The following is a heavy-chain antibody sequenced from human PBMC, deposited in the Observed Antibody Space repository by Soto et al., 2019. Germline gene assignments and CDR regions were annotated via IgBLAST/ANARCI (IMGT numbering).Heavy chain of an antibody. CDR2: IRSSSTTI. CDR3: ASAAVRGDNYYYYYGMDV. Sequence: EVQLVESGGGLVQPGGSLRLSCAASGFTFSNYSMNWVRQAPGKGLEWVSCIRSSSTTIYYADSVKGRFTISRDNAKNSLYLQMNSLRDEDTAVYYCASAAVRGDNYYYYYGMDVWGQGTTVTVSS. D-gene: IGHD3-10*01. V-gene: IGHV3-48*02. J-gene: IGHJ6*02. CDR1: GFTFSNYS.